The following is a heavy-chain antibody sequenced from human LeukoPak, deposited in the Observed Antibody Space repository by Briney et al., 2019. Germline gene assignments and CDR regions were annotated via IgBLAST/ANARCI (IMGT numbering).Heavy chain of an antibody. V-gene: IGHV1-69*13. CDR3: AIGYSSGWYERGYFDY. D-gene: IGHD6-19*01. CDR2: IIPIFGTA. J-gene: IGHJ4*02. Sequence: SVKVSCKASGGTFSSYAISWVRQAPGQGLEWMGGIIPIFGTANYAQKFQGRVTITADESTSTAYMELSSLRSEDTAVYYCAIGYSSGWYERGYFDYWGQGTLVTVSS. CDR1: GGTFSSYA.